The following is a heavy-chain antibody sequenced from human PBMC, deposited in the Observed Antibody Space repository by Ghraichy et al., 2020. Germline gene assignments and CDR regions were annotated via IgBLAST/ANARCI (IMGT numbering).Heavy chain of an antibody. J-gene: IGHJ4*02. D-gene: IGHD2-2*01. V-gene: IGHV3-64D*06. CDR2: ISNTGGST. Sequence: GGSLRLSCSASGFTFINYAMHWVRQAPGKGLEYVSAISNTGGSTYYTDSVKGRFTISRDNTKHTVYLQMSSLGPEDTAVYYCVRVIRSISLPAFYDYWGQGTLVTVSS. CDR3: VRVIRSISLPAFYDY. CDR1: GFTFINYA.